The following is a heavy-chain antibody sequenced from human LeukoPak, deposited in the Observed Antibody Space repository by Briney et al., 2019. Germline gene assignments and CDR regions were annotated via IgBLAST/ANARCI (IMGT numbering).Heavy chain of an antibody. Sequence: GASVKVSCKASGYTFTNYGISWVRQAPGQGLEWMGRIIPILGIANYAQKFQGRVTITADKSTSTAYMELSSLRSEDTAVYYCARVVYDSSGYPPLNWFDPWGQGTLVTVSS. V-gene: IGHV1-69*04. CDR3: ARVVYDSSGYPPLNWFDP. CDR1: GYTFTNYG. J-gene: IGHJ5*02. D-gene: IGHD3-22*01. CDR2: IIPILGIA.